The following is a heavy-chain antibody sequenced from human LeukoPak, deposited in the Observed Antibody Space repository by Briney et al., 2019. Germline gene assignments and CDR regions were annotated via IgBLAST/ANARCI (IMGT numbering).Heavy chain of an antibody. J-gene: IGHJ4*02. Sequence: GGSLRLSCAASGFTFSSYAMNWVRQAPGKGLEWVSAISGSGGSTYYADSVKGRFTISRDNSKNALYLQMNSLRAEDTAVYYCADDIVVVPAGYWGQGTLVTVSS. D-gene: IGHD2-2*01. CDR3: ADDIVVVPAGY. CDR1: GFTFSSYA. CDR2: ISGSGGST. V-gene: IGHV3-23*01.